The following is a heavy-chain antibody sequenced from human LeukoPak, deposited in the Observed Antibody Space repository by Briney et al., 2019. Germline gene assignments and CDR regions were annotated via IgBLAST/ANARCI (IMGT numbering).Heavy chain of an antibody. Sequence: ASVKVSCKASGYTFTGYYMHRVRQAPGQGLEWMGWINPNSGGTNYAQKCRGRVTMTRDTSISTAYMELSRLRSDDTAVYYCARECRGSCWVDCWGQGTLVTVPS. D-gene: IGHD2-15*01. J-gene: IGHJ4*02. V-gene: IGHV1-2*02. CDR1: GYTFTGYY. CDR3: ARECRGSCWVDC. CDR2: INPNSGGT.